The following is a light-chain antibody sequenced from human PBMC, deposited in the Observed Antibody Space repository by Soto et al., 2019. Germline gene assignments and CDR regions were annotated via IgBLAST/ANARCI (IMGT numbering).Light chain of an antibody. Sequence: EIMVTQSPATLSLSPGERATLSCRASQSISTNLAWYQQKPGQAPRILIYDASNRATGIPARFTGSGSGTDFTLTISSLEPEDFAVYYCQQRSTLPLTFGGGTKVEIK. CDR2: DAS. CDR3: QQRSTLPLT. CDR1: QSISTN. J-gene: IGKJ4*01. V-gene: IGKV3-11*01.